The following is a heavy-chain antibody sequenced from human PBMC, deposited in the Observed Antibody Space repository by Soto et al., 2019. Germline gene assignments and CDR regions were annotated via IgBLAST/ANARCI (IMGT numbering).Heavy chain of an antibody. Sequence: ASVKVSCKASGYTFTSYDINWVRQATGQGLEWMGWMNPNSGNTGYAQKFQGRGTMTRNTSISTAYMELSSLRSEDTAVYYCARFGGGSLSDYGMDVWGQGTTVTVSS. CDR2: MNPNSGNT. V-gene: IGHV1-8*01. J-gene: IGHJ6*02. CDR3: ARFGGGSLSDYGMDV. CDR1: GYTFTSYD. D-gene: IGHD3-16*01.